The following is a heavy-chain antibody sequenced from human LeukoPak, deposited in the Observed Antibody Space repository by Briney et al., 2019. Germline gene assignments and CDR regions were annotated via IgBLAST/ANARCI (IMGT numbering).Heavy chain of an antibody. CDR3: ARLYDSSGYFGVDY. D-gene: IGHD3-22*01. J-gene: IGHJ4*02. CDR1: GFSLSTSGVG. Sequence: ESGPTLVNPTQTLTLTCTFSGFSLSTSGVGVGWIRQPPGKALEWLALIYWDDDKRYSPSLKSRLTIIKDTPKNQVVLTMTNMDPVDTATYYCARLYDSSGYFGVDYWGQGALVTVSS. V-gene: IGHV2-5*02. CDR2: IYWDDDK.